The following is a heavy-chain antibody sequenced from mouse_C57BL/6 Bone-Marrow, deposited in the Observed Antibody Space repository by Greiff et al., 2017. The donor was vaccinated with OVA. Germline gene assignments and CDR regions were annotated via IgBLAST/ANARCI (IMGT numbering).Heavy chain of an antibody. CDR2: IDPETGGT. CDR3: TSPPNFWYFDV. V-gene: IGHV1-15*01. J-gene: IGHJ1*03. CDR1: GYTFTDYE. D-gene: IGHD4-1*01. Sequence: QVQLQQSGAELVRPGASVTLSCKASGYTFTDYEMHWVKQTPVHGLEWIGAIDPETGGTAYNQKFKGKAILTADKSSSTAYMELRSLTSEDSAVYYCTSPPNFWYFDVWGTGTTVTVSS.